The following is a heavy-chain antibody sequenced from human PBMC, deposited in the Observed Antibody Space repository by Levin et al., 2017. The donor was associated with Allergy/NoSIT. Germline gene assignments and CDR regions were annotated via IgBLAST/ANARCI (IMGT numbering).Heavy chain of an antibody. CDR2: IYSGGST. D-gene: IGHD6-19*01. V-gene: IGHV3-66*01. CDR1: GFTVSSNY. CDR3: ARGGSSGWFGDY. Sequence: GESLKISCAASGFTVSSNYMSWVRQAPGKGLEWVSVIYSGGSTYYADSVKGRFTISRDNSKNTLYLQMNSLRAEDTAVYYCARGGSSGWFGDYWGQGTLVTVSS. J-gene: IGHJ4*02.